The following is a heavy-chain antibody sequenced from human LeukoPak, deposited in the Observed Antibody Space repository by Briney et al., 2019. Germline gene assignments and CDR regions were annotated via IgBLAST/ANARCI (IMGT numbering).Heavy chain of an antibody. V-gene: IGHV4-59*08. J-gene: IGHJ4*02. D-gene: IGHD3-22*01. CDR2: IYNSGST. CDR1: GGSISSYY. Sequence: SETLSLTCTVSGGSISSYYWSWVRQPPGKGLEWIGYIYNSGSTNYNPSLKSRVTISVDTSKNQFSLKLSSVTAADTAVYYCAMDPYYYDSSGYYVDYWGQGTLVTVSS. CDR3: AMDPYYYDSSGYYVDY.